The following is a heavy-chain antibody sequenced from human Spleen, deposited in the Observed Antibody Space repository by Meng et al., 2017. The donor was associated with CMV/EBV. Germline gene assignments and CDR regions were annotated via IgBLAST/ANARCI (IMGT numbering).Heavy chain of an antibody. V-gene: IGHV4-39*07. J-gene: IGHJ4*02. CDR3: AREDEQQLPFDY. Sequence: SETLSLTCTVSGDSIASSSYYWGWIRQPPGKGLEWIANVYYSGSTYCNPSLKSRVTISVDTSKNQFSLKLSSVTAADTAVYYCAREDEQQLPFDYWGQGTLVTVSS. CDR1: GDSIASSSYY. D-gene: IGHD6-13*01. CDR2: VYYSGST.